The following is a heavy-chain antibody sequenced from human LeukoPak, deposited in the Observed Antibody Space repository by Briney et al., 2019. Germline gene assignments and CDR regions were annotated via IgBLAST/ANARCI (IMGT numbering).Heavy chain of an antibody. Sequence: MAAETLSLTCAVSGGSIKSNNWLSWVRQPPGKGLEWIGEIYHSGSTNYNPSLESRVTVSVDKSKNQFSLDLSYVTAADAAVYYCARFCGSTSWHCGYYYGIDVWGQGTTVTVSS. CDR3: ARFCGSTSWHCGYYYGIDV. J-gene: IGHJ6*02. D-gene: IGHD2/OR15-2a*01. CDR2: IYHSGST. V-gene: IGHV4-4*02. CDR1: GGSIKSNNW.